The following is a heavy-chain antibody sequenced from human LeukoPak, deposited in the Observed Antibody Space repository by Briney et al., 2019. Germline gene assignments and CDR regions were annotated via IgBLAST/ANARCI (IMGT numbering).Heavy chain of an antibody. V-gene: IGHV4-39*01. D-gene: IGHD4-17*01. Sequence: SETLSLTCAVSNGSVSSDGYYWAWIRQPPGKGLEWIGSINYSGNTYYTPSLKSRVTISVDTSRNQFSLKLSSVTAADTAVYYCARYGDYSFDYFDYWGQGTLVTVSS. CDR1: NGSVSSDGYY. J-gene: IGHJ4*02. CDR3: ARYGDYSFDYFDY. CDR2: INYSGNT.